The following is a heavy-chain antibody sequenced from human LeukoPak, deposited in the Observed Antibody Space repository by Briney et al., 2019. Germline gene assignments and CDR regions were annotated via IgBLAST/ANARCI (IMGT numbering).Heavy chain of an antibody. V-gene: IGHV3-48*03. J-gene: IGHJ4*02. CDR3: AREDSDYSNYDF. Sequence: QPGGSLRLSCAASGFSFSSYEMNWVRQAPGKGLEWVSYISGSGSIMYYADSVKGRFTVSRDNAKNSLYLQMNDLRAEDTAVYYCAREDSDYSNYDFWGQGTLVTVSS. CDR1: GFSFSSYE. D-gene: IGHD4-11*01. CDR2: ISGSGSIM.